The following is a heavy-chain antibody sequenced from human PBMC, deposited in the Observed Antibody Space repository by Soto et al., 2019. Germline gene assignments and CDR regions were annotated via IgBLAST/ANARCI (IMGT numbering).Heavy chain of an antibody. V-gene: IGHV1-69*02. CDR2: IIPILNIA. Sequence: QVQLVQSGAEVKKPGSSVKVSCKASGGTFSNYTISWVRQAPGQGLEWMGRIIPILNIANYAQKFQGRVTMTADKSTTTAYMELSSLRSEDTAVYYCARVAEMGTVTEGFYYYMDVWGKGTTVTVSS. CDR3: ARVAEMGTVTEGFYYYMDV. CDR1: GGTFSNYT. D-gene: IGHD4-17*01. J-gene: IGHJ6*03.